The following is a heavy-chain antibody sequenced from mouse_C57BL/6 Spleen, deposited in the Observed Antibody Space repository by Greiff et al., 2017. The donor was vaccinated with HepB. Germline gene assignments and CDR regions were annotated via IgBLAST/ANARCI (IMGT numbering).Heavy chain of an antibody. CDR2: IDPSDSYT. CDR3: ARGYGYPWFAY. D-gene: IGHD2-2*01. Sequence: QVQLQQPGAELVMPGASVKLSCKASGYTFTSYWMHWVKQRPGQGLEWIGEIDPSDSYTNYTQKFKGKSTLTVDKSSSTAYMQLSSLTSEDSAVYYCARGYGYPWFAYWGQGTLVTVSA. J-gene: IGHJ3*01. CDR1: GYTFTSYW. V-gene: IGHV1-69*01.